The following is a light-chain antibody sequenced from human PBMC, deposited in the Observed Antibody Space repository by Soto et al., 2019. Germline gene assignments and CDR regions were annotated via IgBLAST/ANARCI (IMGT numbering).Light chain of an antibody. CDR1: NSNIGRYS. V-gene: IGLV1-44*01. Sequence: LNQPPSLSGTPRQRVTISCSGSNSNIGRYSVNWYQHFPGTAPKILIYSDDERPSGVPDRFSGSKSGTSASLAISGLQSEDEAEYYCAAWDDNLNGPLFGGGSQLTVL. J-gene: IGLJ3*02. CDR3: AAWDDNLNGPL. CDR2: SDD.